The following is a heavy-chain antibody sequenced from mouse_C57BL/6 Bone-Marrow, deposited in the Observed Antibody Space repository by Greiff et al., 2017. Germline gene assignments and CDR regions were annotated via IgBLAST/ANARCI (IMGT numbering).Heavy chain of an antibody. CDR3: AREFTTVVATDYAMDY. V-gene: IGHV5-16*01. J-gene: IGHJ4*01. Sequence: EVKVVESEGGLVQPGSSMTLSCTASGFTFSDYYMAWVRQVPEKGLEWVANINYDGSSTYYLDSLKGRFIISRDNAKNILYLQMSSLKSEDTATYYCAREFTTVVATDYAMDYWGQGTSVTVSS. D-gene: IGHD1-1*01. CDR1: GFTFSDYY. CDR2: INYDGSST.